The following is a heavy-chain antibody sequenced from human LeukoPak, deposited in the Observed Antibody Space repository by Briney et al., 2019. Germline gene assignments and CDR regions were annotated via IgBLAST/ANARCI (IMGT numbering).Heavy chain of an antibody. V-gene: IGHV4-59*08. J-gene: IGHJ6*02. D-gene: IGHD3-3*01. CDR1: GGSISSYY. Sequence: SETLSLTCTVSGGSISSYYWSWIRQPPGKGLEWIGYIYYSGSTNYNPSLKSRVTISVDTSKNQFSLKLSSVTAADTAVYYCARHGNGYYDFWSGYFQYGMDVWGQGTTVTVSS. CDR3: ARHGNGYYDFWSGYFQYGMDV. CDR2: IYYSGST.